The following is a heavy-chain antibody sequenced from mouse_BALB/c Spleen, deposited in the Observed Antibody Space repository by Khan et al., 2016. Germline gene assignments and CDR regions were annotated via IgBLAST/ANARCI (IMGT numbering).Heavy chain of an antibody. J-gene: IGHJ3*01. V-gene: IGHV1-54*01. CDR3: ARLPAWFAY. CDR1: GYAFTNYL. Sequence: QVQLKQSGAELVRPGTSVKVSCKASGYAFTNYLIEWVKQRPGQGLEWIGVINPGSGGTNYNAKFKGTATLTADKSSSTAYLQLSRLKSDDSAVYFWARLPAWFAYWGQGTLVTVSA. CDR2: INPGSGGT.